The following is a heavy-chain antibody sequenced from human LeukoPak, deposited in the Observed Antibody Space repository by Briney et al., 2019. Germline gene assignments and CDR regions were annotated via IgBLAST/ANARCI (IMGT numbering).Heavy chain of an antibody. CDR2: IIPIFGTA. J-gene: IGHJ3*02. V-gene: IGHV1-69*06. CDR3: AREGMDVAFDI. D-gene: IGHD2-2*03. Sequence: AVKVSCKASGGTFSSYAISWVRQAPGQGLEWMGGIIPIFGTANYAQKFQGRVTITADKSTSTAYMELSSLRSEDTAVYYCAREGMDVAFDIWGQGTMVTVSS. CDR1: GGTFSSYA.